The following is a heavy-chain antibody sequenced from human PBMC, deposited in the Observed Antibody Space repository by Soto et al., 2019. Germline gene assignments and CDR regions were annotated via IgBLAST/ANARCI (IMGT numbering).Heavy chain of an antibody. J-gene: IGHJ4*02. CDR1: GFTFSSYA. CDR2: ISYDGSNK. CDR3: ARDSGYSYGPLDY. V-gene: IGHV3-30-3*01. D-gene: IGHD5-18*01. Sequence: PGGSLRLSCAASGFTFSSYAMHWVRQAPGKGLEWVAVISYDGSNKYYADSVKGRFTISRDNSKNTLYLQMNSLRAEDTAVYYCARDSGYSYGPLDYWGQGTLVTVSS.